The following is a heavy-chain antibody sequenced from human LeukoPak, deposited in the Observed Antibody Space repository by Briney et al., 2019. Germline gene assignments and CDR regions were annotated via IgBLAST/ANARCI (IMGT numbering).Heavy chain of an antibody. CDR3: ARDGGAPPGATNFFDY. J-gene: IGHJ4*02. V-gene: IGHV1-69*05. CDR1: GGTFSSYA. Sequence: ASVKVSCKASGGTFSSYAISWVRQAPGQGLEWMGGIIPILGTANYAQKFQGRVTITTDESTSTAYMELSSLRSEDTAVYYCARDGGAPPGATNFFDYWGQGTLVTVSS. D-gene: IGHD1-26*01. CDR2: IIPILGTA.